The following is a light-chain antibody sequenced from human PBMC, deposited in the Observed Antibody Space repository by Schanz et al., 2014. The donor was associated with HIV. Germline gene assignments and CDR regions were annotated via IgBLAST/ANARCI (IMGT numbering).Light chain of an antibody. V-gene: IGKV3D-20*01. CDR2: DAS. Sequence: EIVSTQSPATLSLSPGERATLSCRASQYVSGSYVAWYQQKPGLAPRLLIYDASTRAAGTPDRFSGSGSGSAFTLIISRLEPADIAVYYCQQYGNSPLTFGGGTKVEIK. J-gene: IGKJ4*01. CDR1: QYVSGSY. CDR3: QQYGNSPLT.